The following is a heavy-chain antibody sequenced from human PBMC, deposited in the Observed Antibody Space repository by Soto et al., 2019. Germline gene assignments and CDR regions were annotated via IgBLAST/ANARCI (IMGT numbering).Heavy chain of an antibody. J-gene: IGHJ4*02. V-gene: IGHV1-8*01. CDR1: GYTFTSYD. D-gene: IGHD3-3*01. Sequence: GASVKVSCKASGYTFTSYDINWVRQATGQGLEWMGWMNPNSGNTGYAQKFQGRVTMTRNTSISTAYMELSSLRSEDTAVYYCASFVRSFSDFWSGSKYYFDYWGQGTLVTVSS. CDR2: MNPNSGNT. CDR3: ASFVRSFSDFWSGSKYYFDY.